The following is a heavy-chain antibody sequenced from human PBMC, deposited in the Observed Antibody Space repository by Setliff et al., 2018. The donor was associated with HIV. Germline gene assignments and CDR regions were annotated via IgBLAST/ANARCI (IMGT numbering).Heavy chain of an antibody. CDR3: ASCMAGHYYYYMDV. V-gene: IGHV1-18*01. CDR2: ISAYNGKT. CDR1: GFPFSSYG. D-gene: IGHD6-19*01. Sequence: ASVKVSCKASGFPFSSYGISWVRQAPGQGLEWMGWISAYNGKTEYAQNFQGRVTMTTDISTSTAWTSTSTAYMELRSLRSVDTAVYYCASCMAGHYYYYMDVWGKGTTVTVSS. J-gene: IGHJ6*03.